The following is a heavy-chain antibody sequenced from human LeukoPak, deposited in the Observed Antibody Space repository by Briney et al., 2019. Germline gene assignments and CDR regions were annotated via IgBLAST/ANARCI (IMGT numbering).Heavy chain of an antibody. J-gene: IGHJ5*02. CDR2: ISGSGGST. D-gene: IGHD6-19*01. Sequence: GGSLRLSCAASGFTFSSYAMSWVRQAPGKGLEWVSAISGSGGSTYYADSVKGRFTISRDNSKNTLYLQMNSLRAEDTAVYYCAKGYSSGWAGTNWLDPWGQGTLVTVSS. CDR1: GFTFSSYA. CDR3: AKGYSSGWAGTNWLDP. V-gene: IGHV3-23*01.